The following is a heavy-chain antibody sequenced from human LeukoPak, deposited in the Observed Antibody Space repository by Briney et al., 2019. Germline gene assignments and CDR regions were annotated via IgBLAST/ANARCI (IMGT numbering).Heavy chain of an antibody. CDR1: GXSIFNYY. D-gene: IGHD4/OR15-4a*01. CDR3: ARDLRAKY. Sequence: SETLSLTCNVSGXSIFNYYWSWIRQAPGKGLEWIGYVHHSGRTNSNPSLGSRVTISVDTSTSQLSLNLTSVTTADTAVYFCARDLRAKYWGQGTLVFVSS. CDR2: VHHSGRT. V-gene: IGHV4-59*01. J-gene: IGHJ1*01.